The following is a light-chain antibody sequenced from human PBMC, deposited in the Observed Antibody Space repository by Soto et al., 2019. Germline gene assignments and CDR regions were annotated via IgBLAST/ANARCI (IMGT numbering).Light chain of an antibody. CDR1: QSISTW. CDR3: QQYNSYSWT. V-gene: IGKV1-5*03. J-gene: IGKJ2*01. Sequence: DIQMTQSPSTLSASVGDRVTITCRASQSISTWLAWYQQKPGKAPKLLIYKASNLKNGVPSRFSGSGSGTEFTLTISSLQPDDFATYYCQQYNSYSWTFGQGTKLEIK. CDR2: KAS.